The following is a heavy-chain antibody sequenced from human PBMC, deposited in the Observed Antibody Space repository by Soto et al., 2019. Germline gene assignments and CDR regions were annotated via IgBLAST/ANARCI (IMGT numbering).Heavy chain of an antibody. D-gene: IGHD3-3*01. CDR3: TTEEYYDFWSGYPAPYEYYFDY. J-gene: IGHJ4*02. V-gene: IGHV3-15*07. Sequence: PGGSLRLSCAASGFTFSNAWMNWVRQAPGKGLEWVGRIKSKTDGGTTDYAAPVKGRFTISRDDSKNTLYLQMNSLKTEDTAVYYCTTEEYYDFWSGYPAPYEYYFDYWGQGTLVTVSS. CDR1: GFTFSNAW. CDR2: IKSKTDGGTT.